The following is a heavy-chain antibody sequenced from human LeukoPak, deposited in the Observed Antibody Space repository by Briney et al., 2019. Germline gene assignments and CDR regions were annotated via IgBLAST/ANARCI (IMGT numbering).Heavy chain of an antibody. D-gene: IGHD3-3*01. CDR2: ISYDGSNK. CDR1: GFTVSSNY. Sequence: GGSLRLSCAAFGFTVSSNYMSWVRQAPGKGLEWVAVISYDGSNKYYADSVKGRFTISRDNSKNTLYLQMNSLRAEDTAVYYCAKDFGVARTGDWGQGTLVTVSS. CDR3: AKDFGVARTGD. J-gene: IGHJ4*02. V-gene: IGHV3-30*18.